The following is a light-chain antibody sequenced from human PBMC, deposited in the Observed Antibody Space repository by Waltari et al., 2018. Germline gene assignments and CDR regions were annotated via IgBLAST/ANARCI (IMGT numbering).Light chain of an antibody. CDR2: EVS. Sequence: QSALTQPASVSGSPGQSITISCTGTSSDVGSYNLVSWYQQHPGKAPKLMIYEVSKWPLGVSNRFSGPKSGNTASLTISGLQAEDEADYYCCSYAGSSTHVVFGGGTKLTVL. V-gene: IGLV2-23*02. CDR3: CSYAGSSTHVV. J-gene: IGLJ2*01. CDR1: SSDVGSYNL.